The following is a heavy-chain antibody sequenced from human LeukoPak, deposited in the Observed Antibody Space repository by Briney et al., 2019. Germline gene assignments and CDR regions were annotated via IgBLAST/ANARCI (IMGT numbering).Heavy chain of an antibody. CDR3: ARDLFEGRHGIAVAGSWFDP. CDR2: TYYRSKWYN. V-gene: IGHV6-1*01. CDR1: GDSISSNSAA. Sequence: SQTLSLTCAISGDSISSNSAAWNWIRQSPSRGLEWLGRTYYRSKWYNDHAVSVKSRITINPDTSKNQFSLQLNSVTPEDTAVYYCARDLFEGRHGIAVAGSWFDPWGQGTLVTVSS. J-gene: IGHJ5*02. D-gene: IGHD6-19*01.